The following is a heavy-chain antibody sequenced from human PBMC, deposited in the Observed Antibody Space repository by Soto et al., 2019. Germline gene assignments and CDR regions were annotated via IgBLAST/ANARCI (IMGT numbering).Heavy chain of an antibody. Sequence: QIQLVQSGGGGVQPGRSLRLSCAASGFTLSSYGMHWVRQAPGKGLEWVAAISYDGRNKWYMDSLEGRFTVSRDNSESTVFLQVDSMGPEVTAMYFCAKDRAHWAVAAIAGGGGAFDAWGQGTMVTVSS. CDR3: AKDRAHWAVAAIAGGGGAFDA. V-gene: IGHV3-30*05. CDR2: ISYDGRNK. D-gene: IGHD6-19*01. J-gene: IGHJ3*01. CDR1: GFTLSSYG.